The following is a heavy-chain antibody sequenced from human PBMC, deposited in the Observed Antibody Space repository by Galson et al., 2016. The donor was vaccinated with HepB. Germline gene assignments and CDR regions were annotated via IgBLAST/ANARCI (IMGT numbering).Heavy chain of an antibody. D-gene: IGHD4-23*01. CDR1: GGSVTSGSYF. J-gene: IGHJ4*02. V-gene: IGHV4-61*01. CDR3: ARVHPRAVVLDY. Sequence: ETLSLTCNVSGGSVTSGSYFWSWIRQPPGKGLEWIGYIYYSGSTNYNPSLKSRITISEGTTKSQFSLKLTSVTAEDTAVYYCARVHPRAVVLDYWGQGTLVTVSS. CDR2: IYYSGST.